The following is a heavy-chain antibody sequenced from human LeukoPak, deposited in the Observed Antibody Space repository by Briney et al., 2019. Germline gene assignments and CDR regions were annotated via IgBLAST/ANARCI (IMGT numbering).Heavy chain of an antibody. Sequence: PSQTLSLTCTVSGGSISSGSYYWSWIRQPAGKGLEWIGRIHTSGSTNYNPSLKSRVTISVDTSKNQFSLKLSSVTAADTAVYYCARVGYYGVVRIFDYWGQGTLVTVSS. V-gene: IGHV4-61*02. CDR3: ARVGYYGVVRIFDY. CDR2: IHTSGST. J-gene: IGHJ4*02. D-gene: IGHD3-10*01. CDR1: GGSISSGSYY.